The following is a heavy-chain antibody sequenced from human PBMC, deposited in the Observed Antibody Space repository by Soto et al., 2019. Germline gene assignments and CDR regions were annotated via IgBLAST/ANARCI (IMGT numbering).Heavy chain of an antibody. CDR1: GFTFEAYA. Sequence: EVQLEESGGDWVLPGRSLRLSCVASGFTFEAYALHGVRQVPGKGLDWVAGMSWTSGTIGYAASVKGRFTVSRDNARNNLHLQMNSLRPEDTALYHCTKAAQHFWSGRYFDSLGQGTAVSVSS. CDR3: TKAAQHFWSGRYFDS. D-gene: IGHD3-3*01. CDR2: MSWTSGTI. V-gene: IGHV3-9*01. J-gene: IGHJ4*02.